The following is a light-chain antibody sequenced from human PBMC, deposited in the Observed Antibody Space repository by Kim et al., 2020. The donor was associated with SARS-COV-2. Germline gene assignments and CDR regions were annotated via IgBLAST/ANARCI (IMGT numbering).Light chain of an antibody. CDR1: QSVSTT. Sequence: VSPGDRATLSCRASQSVSTTLAWYQHKPGQPPRLLIYDASTRATGIPVRFSGSGSGTEFTLTISSLQSEDFAIYYCQQYNDWPLPFGGGTKVDIK. J-gene: IGKJ4*01. CDR2: DAS. CDR3: QQYNDWPLP. V-gene: IGKV3-15*01.